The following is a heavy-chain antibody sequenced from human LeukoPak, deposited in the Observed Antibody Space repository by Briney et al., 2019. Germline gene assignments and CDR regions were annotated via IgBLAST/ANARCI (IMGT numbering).Heavy chain of an antibody. J-gene: IGHJ4*02. Sequence: SETLSLTCTVSGGSVSSGSYYWSWIRQPPGKGLEWIGTIYYSRSIYYNPSLKSRVTISVDTSKNQVSLKVSSVTAADTAVYYCARPPSGSYYVFDYWGQGTLVTVSS. CDR1: GGSVSSGSYY. D-gene: IGHD1-26*01. V-gene: IGHV4-39*01. CDR2: IYYSRSI. CDR3: ARPPSGSYYVFDY.